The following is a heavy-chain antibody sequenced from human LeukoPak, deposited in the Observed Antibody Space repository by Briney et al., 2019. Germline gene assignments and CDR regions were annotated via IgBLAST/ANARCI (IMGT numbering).Heavy chain of an antibody. CDR3: SKDGIAAAGDAFDI. Sequence: PGRSLRLSCAASGFTFSSYGMHWVRQAPGKGLEWVAVISYDGSNKYYADSVKGRFTISRDNSKNTLYLQMINLKAEGPAGYFWSKDGIAAAGDAFDIWGQGTMVTVSS. V-gene: IGHV3-30*18. D-gene: IGHD6-13*01. CDR1: GFTFSSYG. CDR2: ISYDGSNK. J-gene: IGHJ3*02.